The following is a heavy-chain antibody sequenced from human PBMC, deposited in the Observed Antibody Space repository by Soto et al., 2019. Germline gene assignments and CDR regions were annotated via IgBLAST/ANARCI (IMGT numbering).Heavy chain of an antibody. J-gene: IGHJ4*02. CDR2: INPNGGST. CDR1: GYTFTSYY. Sequence: QVQLVQSGAEVKKPGASVKLSCKASGYTFTSYYIHWVRQAPGQGLEWIGIINPNGGSTNYAYTLKGRLTVTRDTSTATVYMELGALTSEDTAVYYCARGLGLGDYWGQGTLFTVSS. D-gene: IGHD3-9*01. V-gene: IGHV1-46*04. CDR3: ARGLGLGDY.